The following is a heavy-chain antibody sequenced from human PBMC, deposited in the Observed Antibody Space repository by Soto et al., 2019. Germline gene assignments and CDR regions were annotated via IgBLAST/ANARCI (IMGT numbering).Heavy chain of an antibody. Sequence: SGGSLRLSCASSGFTFSNYAVTWVRQAPGKGLEWVSAISDSGDSTYYADSVKGRFTISRDNSTNTVYLQMNSLRVEDTAVYYCAKGHYDILTGLDYWGQGILVTVSS. CDR1: GFTFSNYA. CDR3: AKGHYDILTGLDY. D-gene: IGHD3-9*01. J-gene: IGHJ4*02. V-gene: IGHV3-23*01. CDR2: ISDSGDST.